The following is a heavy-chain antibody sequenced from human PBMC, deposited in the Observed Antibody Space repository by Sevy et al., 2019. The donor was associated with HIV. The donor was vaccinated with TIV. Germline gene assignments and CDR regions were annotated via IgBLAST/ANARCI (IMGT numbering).Heavy chain of an antibody. CDR2: ISNTGSSI. V-gene: IGHV3-48*03. D-gene: IGHD4-17*01. CDR3: ASDLPPSATTVSHFDY. Sequence: GGSLRLSCAASGFTFSSYEMNWVRQAPGKGLEWVSYISNTGSSIYYSDSVKGRFTMSRDNAKNSLYLQMNSLRGEDTAVYYCASDLPPSATTVSHFDYWGRGTLVTVSS. CDR1: GFTFSSYE. J-gene: IGHJ4*02.